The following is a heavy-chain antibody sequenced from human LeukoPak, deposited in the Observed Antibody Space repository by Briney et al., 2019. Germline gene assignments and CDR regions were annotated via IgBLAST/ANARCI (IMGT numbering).Heavy chain of an antibody. J-gene: IGHJ4*02. CDR1: GFTVSSNH. CDR2: VYSGGTT. D-gene: IGHD1-26*01. V-gene: IGHV3-66*01. Sequence: HPGESLRLSCAASGFTVSSNHMNWVRKSPGKGREWVSLVYSGGTTYYADSVKGRFNISRDNSRNTLYLQMNSLRGEDTAVYYCARGGLTIAEATTSWYLDYWGQGTLVTVSS. CDR3: ARGGLTIAEATTSWYLDY.